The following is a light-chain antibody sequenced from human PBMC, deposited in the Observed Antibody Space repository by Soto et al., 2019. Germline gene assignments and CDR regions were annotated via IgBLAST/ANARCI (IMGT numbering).Light chain of an antibody. CDR2: SNN. CDR3: ASWDVSLVV. Sequence: QSALTQPPSASGTPGQRVTISCSGSSSNIGTNTVIWYQQLPGTAPKLLIYSNNQRPSGVPDRFSGSKSGTSASLAIRGLQSEDEADYYCASWDVSLVVFGGGTKLTVL. CDR1: SSNIGTNT. V-gene: IGLV1-44*01. J-gene: IGLJ2*01.